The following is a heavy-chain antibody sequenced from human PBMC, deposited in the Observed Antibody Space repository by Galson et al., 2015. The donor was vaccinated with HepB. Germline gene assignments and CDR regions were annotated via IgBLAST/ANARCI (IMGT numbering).Heavy chain of an antibody. CDR3: VRASFYSNYPPAEFDS. V-gene: IGHV4-59*01. D-gene: IGHD4-11*01. CDR2: IYNSGST. Sequence: LSLTCTVSGGSISRYYWSWIRQPPGKGLEWIGYIYNSGSTNYNPSLKSRVTISVDTSKNQFSLKLSSVTPADTAVYYCVRASFYSNYPPAEFDSWGQGTLVTVSS. CDR1: GGSISRYY. J-gene: IGHJ4*02.